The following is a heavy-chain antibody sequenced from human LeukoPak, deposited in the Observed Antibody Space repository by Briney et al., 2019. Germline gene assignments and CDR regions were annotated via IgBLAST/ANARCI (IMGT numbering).Heavy chain of an antibody. V-gene: IGHV1-2*02. CDR2: INPNSGGT. Sequence: ASVKVSCKASGYTFTGYYMHWVRQAPGQGLEWMGWINPNSGGTNYAQKFQGRVTMTRDTSISTAYMELSRLRSDDTAVYYCARDTMVRGVIITNWFDPWGQGTLVTVSS. CDR1: GYTFTGYY. CDR3: ARDTMVRGVIITNWFDP. J-gene: IGHJ5*02. D-gene: IGHD3-10*01.